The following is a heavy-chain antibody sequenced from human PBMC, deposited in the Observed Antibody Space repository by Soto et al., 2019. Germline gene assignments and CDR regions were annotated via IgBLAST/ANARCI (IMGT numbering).Heavy chain of an antibody. CDR3: ATRSGFMSGQGGEYDVEY. Sequence: QVQLVQSGAEVRKPGSSVKVSCKASGGTFSSYVISWVRQAPGQGLEWMGGFIPVFDSPNYAQKFQGRVTITADGSTSTAYMALHSLRSDDTAMYYCATRSGFMSGQGGEYDVEYWCQGTLVTVSS. CDR1: GGTFSSYV. D-gene: IGHD3-16*01. CDR2: FIPVFDSP. V-gene: IGHV1-69*01. J-gene: IGHJ4*02.